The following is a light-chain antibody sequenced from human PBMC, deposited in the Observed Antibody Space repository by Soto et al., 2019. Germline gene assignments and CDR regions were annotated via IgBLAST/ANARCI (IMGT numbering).Light chain of an antibody. Sequence: EIVMTQSPATLSVSPGERATLSCRASQNISSNLAWYQQKPGQAPRALIDGASTRSTGIPARFSGSGSGTEFTLTISSLQSEDFAVYYCQQYNNWLLTFGQGTKVEIK. CDR1: QNISSN. J-gene: IGKJ1*01. V-gene: IGKV3-15*01. CDR3: QQYNNWLLT. CDR2: GAS.